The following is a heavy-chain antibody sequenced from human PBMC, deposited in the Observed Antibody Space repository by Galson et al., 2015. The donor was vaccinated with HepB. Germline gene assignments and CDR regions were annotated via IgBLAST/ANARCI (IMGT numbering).Heavy chain of an antibody. D-gene: IGHD5-24*01. V-gene: IGHV1-2*02. J-gene: IGHJ4*02. CDR3: ARVSTRRDGYNLNY. Sequence: SVKVSCKASGYTFTGYYMHWVRQAPGQGLEWMGWINPNSGGTNYAQKFQGRVTTTRDTSISTAYMELSRLRSDDTAVYYCARVSTRRDGYNLNYWGQGTLVTVSS. CDR1: GYTFTGYY. CDR2: INPNSGGT.